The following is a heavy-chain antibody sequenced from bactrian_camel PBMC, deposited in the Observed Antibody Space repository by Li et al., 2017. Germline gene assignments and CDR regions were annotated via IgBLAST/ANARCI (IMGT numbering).Heavy chain of an antibody. D-gene: IGHD4*01. CDR3: AAVRLGRLCDFRDGDWAY. V-gene: IGHV3S63*01. CDR1: GYYGGTGC. CDR2: IVRGTGRP. J-gene: IGHJ4*01. Sequence: QVQLVESGGGSVQAGGSLRLTCVVSGYYGGTGCLGWFRQAPGKEREGVACIVRGTGRPTYADSVKGRFSISQDNAKNMMYLQMNSLKPEDTATYSCAAVRLGRLCDFRDGDWAYWGQGTQVTVS.